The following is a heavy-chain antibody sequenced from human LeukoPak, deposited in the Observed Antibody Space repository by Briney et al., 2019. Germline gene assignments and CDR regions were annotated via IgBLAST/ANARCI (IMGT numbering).Heavy chain of an antibody. D-gene: IGHD1-26*01. J-gene: IGHJ5*02. Sequence: RASVKVSCKASGYSFTDHAIHWVRQVPGQGLEWMGWLNTITGDPTYAQGLTGRFAFSLDTSVSTAYLHINSLKADDTAIYYCAREEQARFDPWGQGTLVTVSS. CDR1: GYSFTDHA. V-gene: IGHV7-4-1*02. CDR2: LNTITGDP. CDR3: AREEQARFDP.